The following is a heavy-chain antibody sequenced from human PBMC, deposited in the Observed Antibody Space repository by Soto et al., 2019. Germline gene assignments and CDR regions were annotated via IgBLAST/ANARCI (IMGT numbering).Heavy chain of an antibody. V-gene: IGHV4-39*01. Sequence: QLQLRESGPGLVKPSETLSLTCSVSGGSVSISTYYWAWVRQTPGKGLEWLGSILHSGSTYYNPSRTRRLTLSVDPSEDQFSLNLSSVTATDTGVYYCATLPAAMYFYGSDVWGPGTTVTVSS. CDR1: GGSVSISTYY. D-gene: IGHD2-2*01. CDR3: ATLPAAMYFYGSDV. CDR2: ILHSGST. J-gene: IGHJ6*02.